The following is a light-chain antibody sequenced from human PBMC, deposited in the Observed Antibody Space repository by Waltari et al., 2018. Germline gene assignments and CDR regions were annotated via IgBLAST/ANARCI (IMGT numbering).Light chain of an antibody. J-gene: IGLJ3*02. CDR3: CSYAGSYTPWV. V-gene: IGLV2-11*01. CDR1: SRDVGGYNY. CDR2: DVS. Sequence: QSALTQPRSVSGSPGQSVTISCTGTSRDVGGYNYVSWYQQHPGKAPKLMIYDVSKRPSGVPDRFSGSKSGNTASLTISGLQAEDEADYYCCSYAGSYTPWVFGGGTKLTVL.